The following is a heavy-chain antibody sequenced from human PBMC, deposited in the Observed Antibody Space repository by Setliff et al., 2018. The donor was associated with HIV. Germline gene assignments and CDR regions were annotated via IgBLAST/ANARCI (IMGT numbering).Heavy chain of an antibody. CDR3: ARHASRDGYNFDY. Sequence: SETLSLTCTVSGGSISSGTYYWSWIRQPAGKGLEWIGHVYTSGSTNYNPTFKSRVTISEDTSNNHFSLAVRSVTAADTAVYYCARHASRDGYNFDYWGQGTLVTVSS. J-gene: IGHJ4*02. V-gene: IGHV4-61*09. CDR2: VYTSGST. CDR1: GGSISSGTYY. D-gene: IGHD3-22*01.